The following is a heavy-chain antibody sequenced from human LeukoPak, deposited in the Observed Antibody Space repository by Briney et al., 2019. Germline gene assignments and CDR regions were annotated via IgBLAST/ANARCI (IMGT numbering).Heavy chain of an antibody. CDR1: GFTFSSYG. D-gene: IGHD6-13*01. V-gene: IGHV3-33*01. J-gene: IGHJ4*02. CDR3: ARDEGYSSSLFDY. Sequence: GGSLRLSCAASGFTFSSYGMHWVRQAPGKGLEWVAVIRYDGSNKYYADSVKGRFTISRDNSKNTLYLQMNSLRAEDTAVYYCARDEGYSSSLFDYWGQGTLVTVSS. CDR2: IRYDGSNK.